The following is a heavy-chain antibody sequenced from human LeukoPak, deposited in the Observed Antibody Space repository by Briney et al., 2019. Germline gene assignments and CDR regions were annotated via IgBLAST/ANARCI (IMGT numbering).Heavy chain of an antibody. V-gene: IGHV1-8*01. CDR1: GYTFTNYD. J-gene: IGHJ4*02. CDR2: MNSNSSNT. Sequence: ASVKVSCKASGYTFTNYDIMWVRQATAQGPEWMRWMNSNSSNTGSAQKFQGRVTMTRDTSINTAYMELHSLTSEDTAVYYCARGRGGTVVRGYLDYWGQGTLVTVSS. D-gene: IGHD3-10*01. CDR3: ARGRGGTVVRGYLDY.